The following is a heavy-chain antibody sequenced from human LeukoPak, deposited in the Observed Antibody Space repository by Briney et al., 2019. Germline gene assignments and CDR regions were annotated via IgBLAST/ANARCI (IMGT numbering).Heavy chain of an antibody. Sequence: ASVEVSCKASGYTFTSYYMHWVRQAPGQGLEWMGIITPSGGSTSYAQKFQGRVTMTRDMSTSTVYLELSSLRSEDTAVYYCARGSPDSSGYYSAFDIWGQGTMVTVSS. D-gene: IGHD3-22*01. CDR3: ARGSPDSSGYYSAFDI. J-gene: IGHJ3*02. V-gene: IGHV1-46*01. CDR1: GYTFTSYY. CDR2: ITPSGGST.